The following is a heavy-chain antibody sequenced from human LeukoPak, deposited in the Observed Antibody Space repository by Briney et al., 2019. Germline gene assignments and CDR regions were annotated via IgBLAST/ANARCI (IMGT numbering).Heavy chain of an antibody. V-gene: IGHV5-51*01. CDR3: ARGYCSGGSCYKFDY. D-gene: IGHD2-15*01. Sequence: GESLKISCKGSGYSFTSYWISWVRQMPGKGLEWMGIIYPGDSDTRYSPSFQGQVTISADKSISTAYLQWSSLKASDTAMYYCARGYCSGGSCYKFDYWGQGTLVTVSS. CDR2: IYPGDSDT. CDR1: GYSFTSYW. J-gene: IGHJ4*02.